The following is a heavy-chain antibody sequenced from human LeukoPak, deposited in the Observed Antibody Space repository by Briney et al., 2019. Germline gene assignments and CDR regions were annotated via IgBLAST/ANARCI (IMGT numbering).Heavy chain of an antibody. CDR3: AKVITYYDSKGYYYPPHAVDI. D-gene: IGHD3-22*01. CDR2: ISYDGSNK. Sequence: WGSLRLSCAAPGFTFSSYGMHGVRQAPGKGVVGVAAISYDGSNKYYADSVKGRFTISRDNSKNTLYLQMNSLRAEDTAVYYCAKVITYYDSKGYYYPPHAVDISGQGTMVTVSS. CDR1: GFTFSSYG. J-gene: IGHJ3*02. V-gene: IGHV3-30*18.